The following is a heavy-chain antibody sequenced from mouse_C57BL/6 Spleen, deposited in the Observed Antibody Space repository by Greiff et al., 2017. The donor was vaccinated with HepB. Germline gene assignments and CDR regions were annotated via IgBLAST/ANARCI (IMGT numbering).Heavy chain of an antibody. Sequence: EVQLQQSGPELVKPGASVKISCKASGYTFTDYYMNWVKQSHGKSLEWIGDINPNNGGTSYNQKFKGKATLTVDKSSSTAYMELRSLTSEDSAVYYCARHSNYGGYAMDYWGQGTSVTVSS. V-gene: IGHV1-26*01. J-gene: IGHJ4*01. CDR2: INPNNGGT. CDR1: GYTFTDYY. D-gene: IGHD2-5*01. CDR3: ARHSNYGGYAMDY.